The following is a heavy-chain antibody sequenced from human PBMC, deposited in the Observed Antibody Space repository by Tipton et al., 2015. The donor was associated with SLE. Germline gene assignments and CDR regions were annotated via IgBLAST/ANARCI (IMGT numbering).Heavy chain of an antibody. CDR1: GVSVSSNSAG. V-gene: IGHV6-1*01. CDR2: TYHRSKWYN. J-gene: IGHJ6*02. D-gene: IGHD4-23*01. Sequence: GLVKPSQTLSLTCDISGVSVSSNSAGWSWIRQSPARGLEWLGRTYHRSKWYNDYAVSVKGRITINPDTSKNQFSLQLNSVSPEDTAVYYCARVHDYGGSYYYGMDVWGQGTTVTVSS. CDR3: ARVHDYGGSYYYGMDV.